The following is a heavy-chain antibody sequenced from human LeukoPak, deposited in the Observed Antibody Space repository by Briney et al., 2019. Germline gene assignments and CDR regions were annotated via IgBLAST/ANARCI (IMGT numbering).Heavy chain of an antibody. D-gene: IGHD3-16*01. V-gene: IGHV3-23*01. CDR3: AKPDDYVWGSPDL. CDR1: GFTFSKYP. CDR2: ISGSGGDA. Sequence: GGSLRLSCAASGFTFSKYPMNWVRQAPGGGLQWVSAISGSGGDAYYADSVKGRFTISRDNSKNTLYPQMNSLRAADTAIYYCAKPDDYVWGSPDLWGQGTLVTVSS. J-gene: IGHJ5*02.